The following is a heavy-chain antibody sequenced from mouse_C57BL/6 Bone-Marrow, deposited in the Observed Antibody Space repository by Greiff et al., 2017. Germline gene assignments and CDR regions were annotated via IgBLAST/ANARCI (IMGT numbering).Heavy chain of an antibody. J-gene: IGHJ3*01. CDR2: IYPRSGNT. V-gene: IGHV1-81*01. CDR1: GYTFTSYG. Sequence: QVQLQQSGAELARPGASVKLSCKASGYTFTSYGISWVKQRTGQGLEWIGEIYPRSGNTYYNEKFKGKATLTADKSSSTAYLELRSLTSEDSAVYFCARSYYGSNFAYWGQGTLVTVSA. D-gene: IGHD1-1*01. CDR3: ARSYYGSNFAY.